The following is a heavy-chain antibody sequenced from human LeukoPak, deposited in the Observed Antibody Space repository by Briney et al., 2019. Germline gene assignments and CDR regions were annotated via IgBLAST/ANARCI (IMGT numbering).Heavy chain of an antibody. CDR2: FDPEDGET. D-gene: IGHD3-22*01. J-gene: IGHJ4*02. V-gene: IGHV1-24*01. CDR1: GHTLTELS. Sequence: ASVKVSCKVSGHTLTELSMHWVRQAPGKGLEWMGGFDPEDGETIYAQKFQGRVTMTEDTSTDTAYMELSSLRSEDTAVYYCATDITMIVVLTYWGQGTLVTVSS. CDR3: ATDITMIVVLTY.